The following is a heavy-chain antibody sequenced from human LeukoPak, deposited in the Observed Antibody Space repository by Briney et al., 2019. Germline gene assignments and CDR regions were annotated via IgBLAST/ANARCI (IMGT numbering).Heavy chain of an antibody. J-gene: IGHJ1*01. CDR1: GDSTRSDSYY. CDR3: ARQGSVEICSSTSCYPPQGLPLAEYFQH. Sequence: SETLSLTCTVSGDSTRSDSYYWGWIRQPPGKGLEWIGNIHYRGNTYYNPSLKSRVTISVDTSKNQFSLKLSSVTAADTAVYYCARQGSVEICSSTSCYPPQGLPLAEYFQHWGQGTLVTVSS. CDR2: IHYRGNT. V-gene: IGHV4-39*01. D-gene: IGHD2-2*01.